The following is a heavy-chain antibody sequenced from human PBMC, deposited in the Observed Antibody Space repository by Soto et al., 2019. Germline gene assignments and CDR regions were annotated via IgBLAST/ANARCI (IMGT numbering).Heavy chain of an antibody. V-gene: IGHV1-3*01. CDR1: GYTFTSYA. CDR3: ARGGKGEIIAAQGYYYYCYMHV. D-gene: IGHD6-6*01. J-gene: IGHJ6*03. CDR2: INAGNGNT. Sequence: GASVKVSCKASGYTFTSYAIYWVRQAPAQRLERMGWINAGNGNTKYSQKFQGRVTITRDTSASTAYMELSSLRSEDTAVYYCARGGKGEIIAAQGYYYYCYMHVSGTGTSLTVSS.